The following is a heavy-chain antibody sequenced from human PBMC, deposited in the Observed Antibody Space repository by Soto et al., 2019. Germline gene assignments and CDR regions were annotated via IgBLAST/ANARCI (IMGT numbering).Heavy chain of an antibody. CDR1: GGSISSGGYS. Sequence: SETLSLTCAVSGGSISSGGYSWSWIRQPPGKGLECIGYIYHSGSTYYNPSLKSRVTISVDRSKNQLSLKLSSVTAADTAVYYCARGIEGWYQGRYYYGMDVWGQGTTVTVSS. V-gene: IGHV4-30-2*01. D-gene: IGHD6-19*01. J-gene: IGHJ6*02. CDR2: IYHSGST. CDR3: ARGIEGWYQGRYYYGMDV.